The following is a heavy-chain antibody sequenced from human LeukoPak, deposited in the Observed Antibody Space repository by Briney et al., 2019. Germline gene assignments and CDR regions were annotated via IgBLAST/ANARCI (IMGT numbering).Heavy chain of an antibody. V-gene: IGHV3-30*03. D-gene: IGHD6-19*01. CDR3: ASSRSGWIYFDY. Sequence: GGSLRLSCAASGFTFSSYWMSWVRQALGKGLEWVAVISYDGNNKYYADSVKGRFTISRDNSKNTLYLQMSSLRVEDTAVYYCASSRSGWIYFDYWGQGTLVTVSS. J-gene: IGHJ4*02. CDR1: GFTFSSYW. CDR2: ISYDGNNK.